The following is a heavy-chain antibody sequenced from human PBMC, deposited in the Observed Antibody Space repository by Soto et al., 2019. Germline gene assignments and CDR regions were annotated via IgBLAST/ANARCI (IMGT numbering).Heavy chain of an antibody. D-gene: IGHD3-10*01. CDR2: IHYIGST. CDR3: ARHKYFYASGSYFS. Sequence: SETLSLTCTVSGDSISSSRHYWGWIRQPPGKGLEWIGSIHYIGSTYYSPSLKSRVTMSVDTSKNQFSLKLTSVTAADTAVYYCARHKYFYASGSYFSWGQGTLVTVSS. CDR1: GDSISSSRHY. J-gene: IGHJ5*02. V-gene: IGHV4-39*01.